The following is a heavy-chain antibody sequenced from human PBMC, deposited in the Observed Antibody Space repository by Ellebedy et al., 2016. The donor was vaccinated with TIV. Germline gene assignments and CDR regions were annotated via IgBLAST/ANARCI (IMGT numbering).Heavy chain of an antibody. CDR3: AAYVDTAVDFDF. CDR1: GVSISNADYH. Sequence: MPSETLSLTCTVSGVSISNADYHWIWVRPPPGKGLEWIGYIYDTWSTDYNPSLNSRVSMSVDTSKNEFSLRLNSVTAADTAVYYCAAYVDTAVDFDFWGHGTLVTVSS. V-gene: IGHV4-30-4*01. CDR2: IYDTWST. J-gene: IGHJ4*01. D-gene: IGHD5-18*01.